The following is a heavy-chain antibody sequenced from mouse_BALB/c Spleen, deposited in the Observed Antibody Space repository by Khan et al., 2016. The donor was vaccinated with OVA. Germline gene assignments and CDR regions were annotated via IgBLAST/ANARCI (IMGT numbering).Heavy chain of an antibody. V-gene: IGHV1-4*01. CDR2: INPSNDYT. CDR1: GYTFTSYT. Sequence: QVRLQQSGAELARPGASVKMSCKASGYTFTSYTMHWIKQRPGQGLQWIGYINPSNDYTNYNQNFKDKATLIVDKSSNTAYLQLSSLTYEDSSVYYCVREGAYQRSDGWFVYWGQGTLVTVSA. CDR3: VREGAYQRSDGWFVY. J-gene: IGHJ3*01.